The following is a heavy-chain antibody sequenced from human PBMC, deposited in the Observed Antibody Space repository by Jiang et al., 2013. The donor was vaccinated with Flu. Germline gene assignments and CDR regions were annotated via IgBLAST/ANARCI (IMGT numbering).Heavy chain of an antibody. V-gene: IGHV4-59*13. CDR2: IFYRGSS. Sequence: GLVKPSETLSLTCTVSNGSFNDYYWAWVRQPPGKGPECIGYIFYRGSSDYNPSLKNRVTISADTSTNQFSLRLTSVTTADTAVYYCARALTSHYYFDSWGRGILVTVSS. J-gene: IGHJ4*02. CDR3: ARALTSHYYFDS. CDR1: NGSFNDYY. D-gene: IGHD4-11*01.